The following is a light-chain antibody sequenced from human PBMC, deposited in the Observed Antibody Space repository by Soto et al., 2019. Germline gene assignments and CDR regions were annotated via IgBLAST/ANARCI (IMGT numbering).Light chain of an antibody. CDR2: DAS. Sequence: EIVLTQSPATLSLSPGERATLSCRASQSVGTYLVWYQQKPGQAPRVFIYDASNRATGIPARISGSGSGTDFTLTISSLEPEDSAIYYCQQRNNWPLTFGGGTKVDIK. J-gene: IGKJ4*01. CDR3: QQRNNWPLT. V-gene: IGKV3-11*01. CDR1: QSVGTY.